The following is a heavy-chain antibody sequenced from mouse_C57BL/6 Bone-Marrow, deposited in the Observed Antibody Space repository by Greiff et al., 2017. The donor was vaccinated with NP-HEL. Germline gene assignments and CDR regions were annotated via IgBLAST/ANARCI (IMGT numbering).Heavy chain of an antibody. V-gene: IGHV5-6*01. Sequence: EVQVVESGGDLVKPGGSLKLSCAASGFTFSSYGMSWVRQTPDKRLEWVATISSGGSYTYYPDSVKGRFTISRDNAKNTLYLQMSSLKSEDTAMYYCARLSAWSWFAYWGQGTLVTVSA. CDR2: ISSGGSYT. CDR3: ARLSAWSWFAY. D-gene: IGHD6-1*01. CDR1: GFTFSSYG. J-gene: IGHJ3*01.